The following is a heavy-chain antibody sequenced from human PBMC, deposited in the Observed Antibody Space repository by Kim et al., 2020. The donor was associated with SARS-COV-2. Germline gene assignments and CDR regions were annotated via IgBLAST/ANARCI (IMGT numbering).Heavy chain of an antibody. D-gene: IGHD3-10*01. J-gene: IGHJ2*01. CDR3: ARGPPTGRHGRYGGYFDL. Sequence: KSRITISVDTSKNQFSLKLSSVTAADTAVYYCARGPPTGRHGRYGGYFDLWGRGTLVTVSS. V-gene: IGHV4-34*01.